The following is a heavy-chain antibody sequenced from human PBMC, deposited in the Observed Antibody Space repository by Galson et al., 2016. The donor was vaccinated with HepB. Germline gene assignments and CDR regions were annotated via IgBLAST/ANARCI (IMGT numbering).Heavy chain of an antibody. J-gene: IGHJ4*02. CDR1: GGSFSGYY. CDR2: INHSATT. D-gene: IGHD2-8*01. CDR3: VVRPLMVSAEGITTIEGDF. Sequence: SETLSLTCVVYGGSFSGYYWTWVRQPPGKGLEWIGEINHSATTNCNPSLKSRVTLSVDTSKKQFSLNLTSLTAADTGVYYFVVRPLMVSAEGITTIEGDFWGQGALVTVST. V-gene: IGHV4-34*01.